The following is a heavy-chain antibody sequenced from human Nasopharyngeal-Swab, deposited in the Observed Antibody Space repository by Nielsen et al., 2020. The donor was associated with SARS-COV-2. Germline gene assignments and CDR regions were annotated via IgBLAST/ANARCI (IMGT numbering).Heavy chain of an antibody. CDR2: INSNGGTI. CDR3: ARDPSSGWESWRFDP. J-gene: IGHJ5*02. Sequence: LSLTCAASGFTFSSYEMNWVRQAPGKGLEWVSYINSNGGTIYYADSVKGRFTISRDNAKNSMYLQMNSLRAEYTAVYYCARDPSSGWESWRFDPWGQGTLVTVSS. V-gene: IGHV3-48*03. CDR1: GFTFSSYE. D-gene: IGHD6-19*01.